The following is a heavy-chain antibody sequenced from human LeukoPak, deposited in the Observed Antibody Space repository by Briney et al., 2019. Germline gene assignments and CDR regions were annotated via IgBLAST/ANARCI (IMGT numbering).Heavy chain of an antibody. CDR1: GGTFSSYA. CDR2: IIPIFGTA. J-gene: IGHJ5*02. V-gene: IGHV1-69*13. Sequence: GASVKVSCKASGGTFSSYAISWVRQAPGQGLEWMGGIIPIFGTANYAQKFQGRVAITADESTSTAYMELSSLRSEDTAVYYCARADALMNSWFDPWGQGTLVTVSS. CDR3: ARADALMNSWFDP. D-gene: IGHD3-16*01.